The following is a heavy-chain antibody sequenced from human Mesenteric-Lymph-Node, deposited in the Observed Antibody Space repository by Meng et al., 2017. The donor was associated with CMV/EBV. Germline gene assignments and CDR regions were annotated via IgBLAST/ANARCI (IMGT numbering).Heavy chain of an antibody. CDR2: IIPILGIA. CDR1: GDTFSSYA. CDR3: ARSGIAVAGHYFDY. D-gene: IGHD6-19*01. V-gene: IGHV1-69*10. Sequence: SVKVSCKASGDTFSSYAISWVRQAPGQGLEWMGGIIPILGIANYAQKFQGRVTITADKSTSTAYMELSSLRSEDTAVYYCARSGIAVAGHYFDYWGQGTLVTVSS. J-gene: IGHJ4*02.